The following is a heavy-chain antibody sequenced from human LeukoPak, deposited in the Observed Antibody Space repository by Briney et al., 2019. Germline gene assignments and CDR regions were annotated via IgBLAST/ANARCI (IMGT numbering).Heavy chain of an antibody. CDR2: ISSGSSTI. CDR1: GFTFSSYS. Sequence: GGSLRLSCAASGFTFSSYSMNWVRQAPGKGLGWVSYISSGSSTIHYADSVKGRFTISRDNAKSPLFLQMSSLRAEDTAVYYSAGIPLSTTMVDYWGQGTLVTVSS. CDR3: AGIPLSTTMVDY. V-gene: IGHV3-48*01. J-gene: IGHJ4*02. D-gene: IGHD5-18*01.